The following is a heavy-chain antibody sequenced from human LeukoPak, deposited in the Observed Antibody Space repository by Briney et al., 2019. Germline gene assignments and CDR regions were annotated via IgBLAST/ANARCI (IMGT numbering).Heavy chain of an antibody. D-gene: IGHD3-3*01. CDR3: AKDSLDFWSGYYNYYYYYGMDV. CDR2: ISYDGSNK. V-gene: IGHV3-30*18. J-gene: IGHJ6*02. CDR1: GFTFSSYG. Sequence: GGSLRLSCAASGFTFSSYGMHWVRQAPGKGLEWVAVISYDGSNKYYADSVKGRFTISRDNSKNTLYLQMNSLRAEDTAVYYCAKDSLDFWSGYYNYYYYYGMDVWGQGTTVTVSS.